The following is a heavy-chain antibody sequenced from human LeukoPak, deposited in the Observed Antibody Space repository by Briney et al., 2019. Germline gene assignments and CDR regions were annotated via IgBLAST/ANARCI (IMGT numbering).Heavy chain of an antibody. J-gene: IGHJ6*02. D-gene: IGHD3-22*01. CDR1: GFTFSSYW. CDR2: IKQDGSEK. CDR3: ARDSFRYDSSGYYAIVRYYYYGMDV. V-gene: IGHV3-7*01. Sequence: QPGVSLRLSCAASGFTFSSYWMSWVRQAPGKGREWVANIKQDGSEKYYVDSVKGRFTISRDNAKNSLYLQMNSLRAEDTAVYYCARDSFRYDSSGYYAIVRYYYYGMDVWGQGTTVTVSS.